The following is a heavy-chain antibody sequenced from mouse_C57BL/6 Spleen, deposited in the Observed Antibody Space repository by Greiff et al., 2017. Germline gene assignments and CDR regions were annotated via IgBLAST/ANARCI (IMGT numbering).Heavy chain of an antibody. Sequence: EVKLQESGPELVKPGASVKISCKASGYSFTGYYMNWVKQSPEKSLEWIGEINPSTGGTTYNQKFKAKATLTVDKSSSTAYMQLKSLTSEDSAVYYCARGLPYWYFDVWGTGTTVTVSS. CDR1: GYSFTGYY. D-gene: IGHD2-2*01. CDR2: INPSTGGT. J-gene: IGHJ1*03. CDR3: ARGLPYWYFDV. V-gene: IGHV1-42*01.